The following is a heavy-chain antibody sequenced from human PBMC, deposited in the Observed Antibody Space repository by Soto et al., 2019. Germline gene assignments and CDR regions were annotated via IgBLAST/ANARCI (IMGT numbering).Heavy chain of an antibody. CDR3: ARDALIAAAALDY. D-gene: IGHD6-13*01. Sequence: GGSLRLSCAASGFTFSSYSMNWVRQAPGKGLEWVSSISSSSSYIYYADSVKGRFTISRDNSKNTLYLQMNSLRAEDTAVYYCARDALIAAAALDYWGQGTLVTVSS. CDR2: ISSSSSYI. J-gene: IGHJ4*02. CDR1: GFTFSSYS. V-gene: IGHV3-21*01.